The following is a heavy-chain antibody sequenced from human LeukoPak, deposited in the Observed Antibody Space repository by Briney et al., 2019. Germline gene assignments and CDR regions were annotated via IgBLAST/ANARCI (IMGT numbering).Heavy chain of an antibody. Sequence: PSETLSLTCIVSGGSISSTPYYWGLIRQTPGKGLEWIGSVYYTGRAYYNPSLKSRVTISLDTSKNQFSLRLNSVTAADTAVYYCIRGRSVAEIWGQGALVTVSS. CDR1: GGSISSTPYY. CDR3: IRGRSVAEI. V-gene: IGHV4-39*07. J-gene: IGHJ3*02. CDR2: VYYTGRA. D-gene: IGHD6-19*01.